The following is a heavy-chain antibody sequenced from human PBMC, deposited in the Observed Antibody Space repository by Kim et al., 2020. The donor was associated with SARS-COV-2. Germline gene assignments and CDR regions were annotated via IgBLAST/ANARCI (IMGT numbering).Heavy chain of an antibody. CDR3: ARDSSPLGYAYVSHDFDV. D-gene: IGHD5-18*01. J-gene: IGHJ3*01. V-gene: IGHV1-69*13. CDR1: GGTFRSFA. CDR2: IIPIFGSV. Sequence: SVKVSCTSSGGTFRSFAVSWVRQAPGQGLEWLGGIIPIFGSVDYSREFHGRVTIAADESTGTAYMILSGLKYEHTAVCYCARDSSPLGYAYVSHDFDV.